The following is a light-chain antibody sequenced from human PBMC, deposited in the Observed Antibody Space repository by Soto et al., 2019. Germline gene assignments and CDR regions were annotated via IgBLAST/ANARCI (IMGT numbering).Light chain of an antibody. CDR1: QSVSSY. CDR3: HERDNWTPPLT. Sequence: EIVLTQSPATLSLPPGERATLSCRASQSVSSYLAWYQQKPGQAPRLLIYDAANRATVPPARISGSGSGTDFTLSISSLEPEDFAFYYCHERDNWTPPLTFGGGTKVEIK. CDR2: DAA. V-gene: IGKV3-11*01. J-gene: IGKJ4*01.